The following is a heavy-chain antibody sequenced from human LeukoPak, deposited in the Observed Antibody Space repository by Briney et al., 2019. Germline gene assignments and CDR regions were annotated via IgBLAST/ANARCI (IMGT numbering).Heavy chain of an antibody. V-gene: IGHV4-59*08. Sequence: SETLSLTCTVSGGSISSYYWSWIRQPPGKGLEWIGYIYYSGSTNYNPSLKSRVTISVDTSKNQFSLKLSSVTAADTAVYYCARSKPASSGWYYPTYFDYWGQGTLVTVSS. D-gene: IGHD6-19*01. CDR1: GGSISSYY. J-gene: IGHJ4*02. CDR2: IYYSGST. CDR3: ARSKPASSGWYYPTYFDY.